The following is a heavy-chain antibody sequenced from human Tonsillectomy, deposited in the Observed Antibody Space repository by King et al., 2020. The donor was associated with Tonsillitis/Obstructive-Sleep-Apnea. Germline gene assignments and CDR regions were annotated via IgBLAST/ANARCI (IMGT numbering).Heavy chain of an antibody. CDR2: IDPSDSYT. CDR3: ARRGSSYDY. Sequence: VQLVESGAEVKKPGESLRISCKGSGYSFTSYWISWVRQMPGKGLEWMGRIDPSDSYTNYGPAFQGHFTISADKSNSTAYLQWSSLKASDTAMYYCARRGSSYDYWGQGTLVTVSS. V-gene: IGHV5-10-1*01. CDR1: GYSFTSYW. D-gene: IGHD6-6*01. J-gene: IGHJ4*02.